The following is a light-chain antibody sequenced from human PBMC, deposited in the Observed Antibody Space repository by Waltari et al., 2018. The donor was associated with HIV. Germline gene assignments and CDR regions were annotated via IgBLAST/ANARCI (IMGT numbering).Light chain of an antibody. CDR2: DAS. Sequence: EIVMTQSPATLSVSPEGRATLSCRVSQSVSNNLAWYQQKPGHPPRLLIHDASIRATGLPARFTGRGSGTEFTLTLSNVQSEDFAVYYCQQYNSWPPSFGPGTKVDIK. CDR1: QSVSNN. J-gene: IGKJ3*01. CDR3: QQYNSWPPS. V-gene: IGKV3-15*01.